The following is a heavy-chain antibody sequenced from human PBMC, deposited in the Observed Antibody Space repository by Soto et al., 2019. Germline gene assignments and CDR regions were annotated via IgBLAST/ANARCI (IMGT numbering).Heavy chain of an antibody. CDR2: VYYTGST. Sequence: QVQLQESGPGLVKPSEHLSLTCTVSGGSLNSYYWSWIRQPPGKGLEWIGYVYYTGSTNYSPSLKRRVTMSVNTSKNQSSLRLSSVTAADTAVYYCARRADSSVYFDYWGQGTLVTVSS. V-gene: IGHV4-59*08. D-gene: IGHD3-22*01. J-gene: IGHJ4*02. CDR1: GGSLNSYY. CDR3: ARRADSSVYFDY.